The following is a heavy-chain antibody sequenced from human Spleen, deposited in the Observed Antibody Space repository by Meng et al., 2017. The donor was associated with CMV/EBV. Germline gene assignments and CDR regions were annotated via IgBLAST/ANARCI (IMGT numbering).Heavy chain of an antibody. D-gene: IGHD2-8*01. Sequence: GGSLRLSCAASGFTISSNYMSWVRQAPGKGLEWVSVIYIGGSTYYADSVKGRFTISRDNAKNSLYLQMNSLRAEDTAVYYCARSLCGNDICYTAFDYWGQGTLVTVSS. CDR1: GFTISSNY. V-gene: IGHV3-53*01. CDR2: IYIGGST. J-gene: IGHJ4*02. CDR3: ARSLCGNDICYTAFDY.